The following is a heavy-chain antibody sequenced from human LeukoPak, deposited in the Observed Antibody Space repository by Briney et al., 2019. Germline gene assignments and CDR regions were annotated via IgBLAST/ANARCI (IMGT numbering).Heavy chain of an antibody. J-gene: IGHJ4*02. Sequence: PGGSLRLSCSASGFTFSTYAMHWVRQAPGKGLEYASAVNGNGDDTYYADSVKGRFTISRDNSKNTLYLQMRSLRTEDTAVYYCVKALLGGTLDYWGQGTLVTVSS. D-gene: IGHD1-26*01. V-gene: IGHV3-64D*09. CDR3: VKALLGGTLDY. CDR2: VNGNGDDT. CDR1: GFTFSTYA.